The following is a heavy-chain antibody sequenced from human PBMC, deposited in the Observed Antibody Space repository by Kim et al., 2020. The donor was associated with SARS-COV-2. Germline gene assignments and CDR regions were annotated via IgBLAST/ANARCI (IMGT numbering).Heavy chain of an antibody. V-gene: IGHV7-4-1*02. CDR1: GYTFTDFG. Sequence: ASVKVSCKASGYTFTDFGVNWVRQAPGQGLQWMGWINTKTGNPTYAQGFTGRFVFSLDTSVSTAFLLISSLETEDTAVYFCARAVTGTFDYWGQGTPVTVSS. CDR2: INTKTGNP. CDR3: ARAVTGTFDY. D-gene: IGHD6-19*01. J-gene: IGHJ4*02.